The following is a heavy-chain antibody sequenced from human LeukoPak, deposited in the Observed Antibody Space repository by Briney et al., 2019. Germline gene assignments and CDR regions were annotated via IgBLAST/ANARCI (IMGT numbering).Heavy chain of an antibody. J-gene: IGHJ4*02. D-gene: IGHD2-2*01. V-gene: IGHV3-23*01. CDR3: AKESGSSTDFDY. Sequence: PGGSLRLSCAASGFTFSSYAMSWVRQAPGKGLEWVSAISGSGGNTYYADSVKGRFTISRDNSKNTLYVQMNSLRAGDTAVYYCAKESGSSTDFDYWGQGTLVTVSS. CDR1: GFTFSSYA. CDR2: ISGSGGNT.